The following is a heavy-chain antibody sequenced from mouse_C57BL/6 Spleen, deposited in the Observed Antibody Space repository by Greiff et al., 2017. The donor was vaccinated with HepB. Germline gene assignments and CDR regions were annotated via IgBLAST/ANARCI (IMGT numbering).Heavy chain of an antibody. D-gene: IGHD2-5*01. Sequence: DVHLVESGGGLVKPGGSLKLSCAASGFTFSSYAMSWVRQTPEKRLEWVATISDGGSYTYYPDNVKGRFTISRDNAKNNLYLQMSHLKSEDTAMYYCARERRSNHYFDYWGQGTPPSVSS. CDR1: GFTFSSYA. J-gene: IGHJ2*01. CDR3: ARERRSNHYFDY. V-gene: IGHV5-4*01. CDR2: ISDGGSYT.